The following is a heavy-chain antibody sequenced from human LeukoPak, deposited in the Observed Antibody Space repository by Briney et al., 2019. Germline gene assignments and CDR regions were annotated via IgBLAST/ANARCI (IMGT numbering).Heavy chain of an antibody. V-gene: IGHV3-7*03. J-gene: IGHJ4*02. CDR1: GFTFSSYW. CDR2: IKQDGSEK. Sequence: PGGSLRLSCAVSGFTFSSYWMSWVRQAPGKGLEWVANIKQDGSEKYYVDSVKGRFTISRDNAKNSLYLQMNSLRAEDTAVYYCASVRSSTSPIDYWGQGTLVTVSS. D-gene: IGHD2-2*01. CDR3: ASVRSSTSPIDY.